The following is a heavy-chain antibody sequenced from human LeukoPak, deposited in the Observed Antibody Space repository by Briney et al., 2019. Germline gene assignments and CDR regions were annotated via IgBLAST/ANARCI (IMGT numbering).Heavy chain of an antibody. D-gene: IGHD3-3*01. V-gene: IGHV4-61*02. CDR3: ATSNYDFWSGYYSS. CDR1: GGSISRGSYY. J-gene: IGHJ4*02. CDR2: IYTSGST. Sequence: PSETLSLTCTVSGGSISRGSYYWSWIRQPAGKGLEWIGRIYTSGSTNYDPSLKSRVTISVDTSKNQFSLKLSSVTAADTAVYYCATSNYDFWSGYYSSWGQGTLVTVSS.